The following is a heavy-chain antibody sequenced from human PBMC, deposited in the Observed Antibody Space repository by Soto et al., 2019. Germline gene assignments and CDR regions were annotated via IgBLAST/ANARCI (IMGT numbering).Heavy chain of an antibody. CDR3: ARDKDFGDYTFDL. J-gene: IGHJ4*02. V-gene: IGHV3-53*01. CDR1: GLDVKAIY. CDR2: LYTFGEG. Sequence: GGSLRLSXPVSGLDVKAIYMSWLRRAPGKGLEWVAGLYTFGEGYYADFAAGRFTIARHESENTLLLEMIDLKIEDTAIYYCARDKDFGDYTFDLWGQGTLVTVSS. D-gene: IGHD4-17*01.